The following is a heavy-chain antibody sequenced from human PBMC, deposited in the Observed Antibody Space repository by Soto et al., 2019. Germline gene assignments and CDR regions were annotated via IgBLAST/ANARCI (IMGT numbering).Heavy chain of an antibody. D-gene: IGHD2-2*01. CDR3: ARNHEVVPAPDAFDI. CDR2: IWYDGSNK. Sequence: WGSLRLSWAASGFTFSSYGMHWVRQAPGKGLEWVAVIWYDGSNKYYADSVKGRFTISRDNSKTTLYLQMNSLRAEDTAVYYCARNHEVVPAPDAFDIWGKGTMVTVSS. J-gene: IGHJ3*02. V-gene: IGHV3-33*01. CDR1: GFTFSSYG.